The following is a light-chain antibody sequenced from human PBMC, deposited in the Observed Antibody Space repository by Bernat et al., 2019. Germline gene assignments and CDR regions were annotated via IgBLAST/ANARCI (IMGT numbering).Light chain of an antibody. CDR2: GAS. CDR3: QQSYSTPLT. J-gene: IGKJ4*01. Sequence: DIQMTQSPSSLSASVGDRVTITCRASQSISNYLNWYQQKPGKAPKFLIYGASSLQSGVPSRFSGSGYGTDFTLTISSLQPEDFATYYCQQSYSTPLTFGGGTKVEIK. V-gene: IGKV1-39*01. CDR1: QSISNY.